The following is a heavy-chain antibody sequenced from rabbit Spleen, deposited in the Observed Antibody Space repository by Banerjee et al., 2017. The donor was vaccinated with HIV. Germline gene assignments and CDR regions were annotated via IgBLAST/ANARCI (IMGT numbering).Heavy chain of an antibody. J-gene: IGHJ4*01. CDR1: GFSFSSSDY. D-gene: IGHD1-1*01. CDR3: ARDEAGSSGYGYHL. V-gene: IGHV1S40*01. Sequence: QSLEESGGGLVQPEGSLALTCKASGFSFSSSDYICWVRQAPGKGLEWISCIAGSSSGFTYSATWAKGRFTCSKTSSTTVTLQMTSLTAADTATYFCARDEAGSSGYGYHLWGQGTLVTVS. CDR2: IAGSSSGFT.